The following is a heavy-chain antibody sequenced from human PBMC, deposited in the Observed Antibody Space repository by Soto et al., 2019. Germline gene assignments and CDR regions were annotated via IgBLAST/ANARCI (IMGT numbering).Heavy chain of an antibody. Sequence: GGSLRLSCAASGFTFSSYWMSWVRQAPGKGLEWVANIKQDGSEKYYVDSVKGRFTISRDNAKNSLYLQMNSLRAEDTAVYYCAREGYCSSTSCYVYYYYYMDVWGKGTTVTVSS. J-gene: IGHJ6*03. CDR2: IKQDGSEK. D-gene: IGHD2-2*01. V-gene: IGHV3-7*01. CDR3: AREGYCSSTSCYVYYYYYMDV. CDR1: GFTFSSYW.